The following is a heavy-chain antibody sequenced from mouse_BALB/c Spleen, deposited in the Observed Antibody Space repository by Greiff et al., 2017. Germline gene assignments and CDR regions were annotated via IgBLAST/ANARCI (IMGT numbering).Heavy chain of an antibody. J-gene: IGHJ3*01. D-gene: IGHD2-4*01. CDR1: GYTFTSYW. CDR3: TRRGAYDYFAY. CDR2: IYPGSGST. V-gene: IGHV1S22*01. Sequence: LQQPGSELVRPGASVKLSCKASGYTFTSYWMHWVKQRPGQGLEWIGNIYPGSGSTNYDEKFKSKATLTVDTSSSTAYMQLSSLTSEDSAVYYCTRRGAYDYFAYWGQGTLVTVSA.